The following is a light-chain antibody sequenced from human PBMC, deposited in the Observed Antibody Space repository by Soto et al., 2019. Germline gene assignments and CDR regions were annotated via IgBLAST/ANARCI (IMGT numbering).Light chain of an antibody. CDR3: QQVNSYPLT. Sequence: DIQLTQSPSSLSASVGYRFTITCRASQGVSSYVDWYQQKPGKPPKLLIYGASTLQSGVPSRFSGGASGTEFTLTITSLQPEDFATYYCQQVNSYPLTFGQGTRLEIK. J-gene: IGKJ5*01. V-gene: IGKV1-9*01. CDR1: QGVSSY. CDR2: GAS.